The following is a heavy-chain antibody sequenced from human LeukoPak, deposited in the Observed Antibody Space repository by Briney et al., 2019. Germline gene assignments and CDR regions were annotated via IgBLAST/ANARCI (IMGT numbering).Heavy chain of an antibody. CDR1: GFTFSNYA. CDR3: MTSSSWYGDS. D-gene: IGHD6-13*01. V-gene: IGHV3-64D*09. J-gene: IGHJ4*02. Sequence: GGSLRLSCSASGFTFSNYAMHWVRQASGKGLEYVSAITGNGGSTYYADSVRGRFTISRDNSKNTLYLQMNSLRAEDTAVYYCMTSSSWYGDSWGQGTLVTVST. CDR2: ITGNGGST.